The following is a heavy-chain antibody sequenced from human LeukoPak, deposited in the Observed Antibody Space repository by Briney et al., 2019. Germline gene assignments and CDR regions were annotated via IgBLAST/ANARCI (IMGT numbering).Heavy chain of an antibody. D-gene: IGHD1-26*01. J-gene: IGHJ4*02. CDR1: GFTFSSYG. Sequence: PGGSLRLSCAASGFTFSSYGMSWVRQAPGKGLEWVSAISGSGGSTYYADSVKGRFTISRDNSKNTLYLQMNSLRAEDTAVYYCAKDGLRGIVGTTGIFIGYWGQGTLVTVSS. CDR2: ISGSGGST. V-gene: IGHV3-23*01. CDR3: AKDGLRGIVGTTGIFIGY.